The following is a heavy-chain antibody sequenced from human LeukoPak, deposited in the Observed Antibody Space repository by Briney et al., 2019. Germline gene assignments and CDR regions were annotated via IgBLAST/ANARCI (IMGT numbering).Heavy chain of an antibody. CDR1: GFTFSSYA. D-gene: IGHD3-22*01. J-gene: IGHJ3*02. V-gene: IGHV3-21*01. Sequence: GGSLRLSCAASGFTFSSYAMSWVRQAPGKGLEWVSSISSSSSYIYYADSVKGRFTISRDNAKNSLYLQMNSLRAEDTAVYYCARDPGNYYDSSGSDAFDIWGQGTMVTVSS. CDR2: ISSSSSYI. CDR3: ARDPGNYYDSSGSDAFDI.